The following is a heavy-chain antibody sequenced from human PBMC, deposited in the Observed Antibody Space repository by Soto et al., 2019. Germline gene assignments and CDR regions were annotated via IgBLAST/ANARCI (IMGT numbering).Heavy chain of an antibody. Sequence: EVQLVESGGGLVQPGGSLRLSCAASGFTFSSYSMNWVRQAPGKGLEWVSYISSSSSTIYYADSVKGRFTISRDNAKNSLYLQMNSLRDEDTAVYYCARAYCGGDCYSGQRYYYYYGMDVWGQGTTVTVSS. V-gene: IGHV3-48*02. D-gene: IGHD2-21*02. CDR3: ARAYCGGDCYSGQRYYYYYGMDV. CDR1: GFTFSSYS. CDR2: ISSSSSTI. J-gene: IGHJ6*02.